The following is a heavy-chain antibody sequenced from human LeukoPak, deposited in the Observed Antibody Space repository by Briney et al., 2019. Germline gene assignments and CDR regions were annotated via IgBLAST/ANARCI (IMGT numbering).Heavy chain of an antibody. Sequence: PGGSLRLSCAGSGFTFSGYGIHWVRQAPGKGLEWLAVIAFDGKKTYYTNSVKGRFTISRDNSKNTVFLQMNGLTVEDTAVYHCAKNRIPNAIKPDSWGQGTLVTVSS. J-gene: IGHJ5*01. CDR1: GFTFSGYG. D-gene: IGHD2-2*02. CDR3: AKNRIPNAIKPDS. CDR2: IAFDGKKT. V-gene: IGHV3-30*18.